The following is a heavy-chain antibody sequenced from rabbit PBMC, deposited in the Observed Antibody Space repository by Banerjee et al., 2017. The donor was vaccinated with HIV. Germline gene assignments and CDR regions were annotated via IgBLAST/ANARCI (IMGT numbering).Heavy chain of an antibody. D-gene: IGHD3-1*01. Sequence: QEQLEESGGDLVKPEGSLTLTCTASGFSFSNKYVMCWVRQAPGKGLEWIACINTSSGNTVYATWAKGRFTISRTSSTTVALQMTSLTAADTATYFCARDISLAYFNFWGQGTLVTVS. V-gene: IGHV1S45*01. CDR1: GFSFSNKYV. J-gene: IGHJ4*01. CDR2: INTSSGNT. CDR3: ARDISLAYFNF.